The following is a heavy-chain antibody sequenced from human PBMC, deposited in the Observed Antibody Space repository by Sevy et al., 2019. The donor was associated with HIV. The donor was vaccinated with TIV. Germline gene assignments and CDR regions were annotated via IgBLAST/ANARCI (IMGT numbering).Heavy chain of an antibody. D-gene: IGHD3-10*01. J-gene: IGHJ4*02. CDR1: GGSFSGYY. CDR3: ARGLPYYYGSGSYFYY. Sequence: SETLSLTCAVYGGSFSGYYWSWIRQPPGKGLEWIGEINHSGSTNYNPSLKSRVTISVDTSKNQFSLKLSSVTAADTAVYYCARGLPYYYGSGSYFYYWGQGTLVTVSS. CDR2: INHSGST. V-gene: IGHV4-34*01.